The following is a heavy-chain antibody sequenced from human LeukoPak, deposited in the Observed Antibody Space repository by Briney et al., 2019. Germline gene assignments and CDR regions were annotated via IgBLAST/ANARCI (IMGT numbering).Heavy chain of an antibody. CDR2: IYYSGST. D-gene: IGHD6-19*01. CDR3: ARLASGGWSHCDY. V-gene: IGHV4-59*08. Sequence: PSETLSLTCTVSGGSICGYYWSWIRQPPGKGPEWIGYIYYSGSTNYNPSLKSRVTISVDTSKNQFSLKMNSVTAADTAVYYCARLASGGWSHCDYWGQGTLVTVSS. J-gene: IGHJ4*02. CDR1: GGSICGYY.